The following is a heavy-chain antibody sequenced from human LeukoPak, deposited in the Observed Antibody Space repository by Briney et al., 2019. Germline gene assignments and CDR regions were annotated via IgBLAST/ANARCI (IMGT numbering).Heavy chain of an antibody. J-gene: IGHJ4*02. D-gene: IGHD3-10*01. CDR3: ANSPSGYYYGSGSYYKGERPNDY. CDR2: ISGGGDAT. V-gene: IGHV3-23*01. CDR1: DFSFITYA. Sequence: GGSLRLSCAASDFSFITYAMSWVRQAPGKGLEWVSTISGGGDATYYADSVKGRFTISRDNSKNTLYLQMNSLRAEDTAVYYCANSPSGYYYGSGSYYKGERPNDYWGQGTLVTVSS.